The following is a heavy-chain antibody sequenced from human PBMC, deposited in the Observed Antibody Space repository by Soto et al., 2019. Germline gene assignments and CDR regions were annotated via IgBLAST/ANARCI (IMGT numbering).Heavy chain of an antibody. CDR1: EYTFTNYW. V-gene: IGHV5-51*01. Sequence: GESLKISCKGSEYTFTNYWISWVRQKPGRGLEWMGFIYPFDSDTRYSPSFQGHVTFSADKSINTAYLQWSSLKASDTAMYYCVKASTSSSKALSYSYFSMDVWGLGTTVTVSS. CDR2: IYPFDSDT. CDR3: VKASTSSSKALSYSYFSMDV. J-gene: IGHJ6*02. D-gene: IGHD3-16*01.